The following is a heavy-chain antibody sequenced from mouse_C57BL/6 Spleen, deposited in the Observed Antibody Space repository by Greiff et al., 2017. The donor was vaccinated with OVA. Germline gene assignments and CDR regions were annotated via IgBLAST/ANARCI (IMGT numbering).Heavy chain of an antibody. D-gene: IGHD1-1*01. CDR3: ATYGSSYWYFDV. CDR1: GYTFTSYW. Sequence: QVQLKQPGAELVKPGASVKLSCKASGYTFTSYWMHWVKQRPGRGLEWIGRIDPNSGGTKYNEKFKSKATLTEDKPSSTAYMQLSSLTSEDSAVYYCATYGSSYWYFDVWGTGTTVTVSS. V-gene: IGHV1-72*01. J-gene: IGHJ1*03. CDR2: IDPNSGGT.